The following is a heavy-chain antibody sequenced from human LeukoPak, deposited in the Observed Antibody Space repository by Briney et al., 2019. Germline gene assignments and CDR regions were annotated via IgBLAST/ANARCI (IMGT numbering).Heavy chain of an antibody. V-gene: IGHV5-51*01. CDR1: GYSFTSYW. Sequence: GESLQISCKGSGYSFTSYWIGWVRQLPGKGLEWMGIIYPGDSDTRYSPSFQGQVTMSADKSISTAYLQWSSLKASDTAMYYCARRVSSWREDDYWGQGTLVTVSS. D-gene: IGHD6-13*01. J-gene: IGHJ4*02. CDR3: ARRVSSWREDDY. CDR2: IYPGDSDT.